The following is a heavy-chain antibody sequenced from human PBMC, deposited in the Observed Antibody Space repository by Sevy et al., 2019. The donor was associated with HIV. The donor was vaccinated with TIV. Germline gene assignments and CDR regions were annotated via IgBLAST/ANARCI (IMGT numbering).Heavy chain of an antibody. Sequence: SQTFSLTCAISGDSVSSNSAAWNWIRQSPSRGLEWLGRTYYRSKWYNDYAVSVKSRITINPDTSKNQFSLQLNSVTPEDTATYYCARRGAAANNNWFDPWGQGTLVTVSS. CDR3: ARRGAAANNNWFDP. CDR2: TYYRSKWYN. D-gene: IGHD6-13*01. V-gene: IGHV6-1*01. J-gene: IGHJ5*02. CDR1: GDSVSSNSAA.